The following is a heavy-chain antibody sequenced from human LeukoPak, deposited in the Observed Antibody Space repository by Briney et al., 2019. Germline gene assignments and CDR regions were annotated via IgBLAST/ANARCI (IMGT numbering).Heavy chain of an antibody. CDR2: ISYDGSNK. CDR1: GFTFSSYG. V-gene: IGHV3-30*03. CDR3: ARGGIAAAGTAIDY. J-gene: IGHJ4*02. Sequence: PGRSLRLSCAASGFTFSSYGMHWVRQAPGKGLEWVAVISYDGSNKYYADSVKGRFTISRDDSKNTLYLQMNSLRAEDTAVYYSARGGIAAAGTAIDYWGQGTLVTVSS. D-gene: IGHD6-13*01.